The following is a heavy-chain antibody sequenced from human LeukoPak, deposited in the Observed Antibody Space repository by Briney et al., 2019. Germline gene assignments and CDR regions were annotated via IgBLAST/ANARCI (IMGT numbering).Heavy chain of an antibody. Sequence: ASVTVSCTASGYTFTGYYMHWVRHAPGQGLELMGWINPNSGGTNYAEKFQGRVTMTRDTSISTAYMELSRLRSDDTAVYYCAREPDYYDGSGEGFDPWGQGTLVTVSS. V-gene: IGHV1-2*02. J-gene: IGHJ5*02. CDR3: AREPDYYDGSGEGFDP. CDR2: INPNSGGT. CDR1: GYTFTGYY. D-gene: IGHD3-22*01.